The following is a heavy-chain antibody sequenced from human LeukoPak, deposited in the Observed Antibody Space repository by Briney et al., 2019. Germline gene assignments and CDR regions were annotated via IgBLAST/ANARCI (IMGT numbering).Heavy chain of an antibody. CDR1: ECALNRKG. J-gene: IGHJ4*02. Sequence: ASEIVFCKGCECALNRKGVDWGGRGPVKKIEWMGWISAYNGNTNYAQKLQGRVTMTTDTSTSTAYMELRSLRSDDTAVYYCARGEASSGWYFFDYWGQGTLVTVSS. CDR2: ISAYNGNT. D-gene: IGHD6-19*01. CDR3: ARGEASSGWYFFDY. V-gene: IGHV1-18*01.